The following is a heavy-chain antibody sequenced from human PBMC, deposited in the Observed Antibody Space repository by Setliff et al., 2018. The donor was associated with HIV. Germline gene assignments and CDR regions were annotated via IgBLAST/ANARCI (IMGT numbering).Heavy chain of an antibody. D-gene: IGHD4-17*01. Sequence: PSETLSLTCTVSGGSISSYYWNWIRQPAGKGLEWIGHIYTGGRTNYNPSLKGRVTMSVDTSKNQFSLNLSSVTAADTAVYYCARVRQVSDYGDYDYYFDYWGQGALVTVSS. CDR3: ARVRQVSDYGDYDYYFDY. J-gene: IGHJ4*02. CDR1: GGSISSYY. CDR2: IYTGGRT. V-gene: IGHV4-4*07.